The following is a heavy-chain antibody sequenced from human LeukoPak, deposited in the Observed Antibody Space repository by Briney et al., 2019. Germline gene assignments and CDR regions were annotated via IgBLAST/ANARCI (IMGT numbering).Heavy chain of an antibody. J-gene: IGHJ4*02. CDR1: GFTVSSYG. D-gene: IGHD5-18*01. CDR2: IWYDGSHE. V-gene: IGHV3-33*06. CDR3: AKGLRGYSYGPNGY. Sequence: GGSLRLSCAASGFTVSSYGMHWVRQAPSKGLEGVALIWYDGSHECYADSVKGRFTISRDNYKNSLYLQMNSLRAEDTAVYYCAKGLRGYSYGPNGYWGQGTLVTVSS.